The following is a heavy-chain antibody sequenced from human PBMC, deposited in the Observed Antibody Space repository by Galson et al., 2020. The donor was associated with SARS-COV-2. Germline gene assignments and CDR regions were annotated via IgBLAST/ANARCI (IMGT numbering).Heavy chain of an antibody. CDR2: INKNSRYI. D-gene: IGHD2-21*02. CDR1: GFSFSDSI. V-gene: IGHV3-21*01. J-gene: IGHJ4*02. CDR3: VLGPTAFDS. Sequence: GGSLRLSCAASGFSFSDSIMNWVRQSPGKGLEWLSSINKNSRYIYYADSVKGRFTISRDNSKNSLYLQMNSLTAEDTALYYCVLGPTAFDSWGQGVRVAVSP.